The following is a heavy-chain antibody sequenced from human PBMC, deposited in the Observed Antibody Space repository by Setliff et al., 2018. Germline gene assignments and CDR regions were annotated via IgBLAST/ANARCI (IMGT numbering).Heavy chain of an antibody. D-gene: IGHD6-19*01. V-gene: IGHV4-61*01. CDR1: GGSISSSSYY. CDR3: ARGGTPGWDNWLDP. CDR2: IFYSGSM. J-gene: IGHJ5*02. Sequence: SETLSLTCTVSGGSISSSSYYWSWIRQPPGKGLEWIGYIFYSGSMNYNPSLKSRVTISVDTSKNQFSLKLSSVSAADTAVYYCARGGTPGWDNWLDPWGQGTLVTVSS.